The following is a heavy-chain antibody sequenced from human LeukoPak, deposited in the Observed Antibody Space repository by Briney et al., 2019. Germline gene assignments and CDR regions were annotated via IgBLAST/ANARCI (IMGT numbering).Heavy chain of an antibody. V-gene: IGHV3-72*01. D-gene: IGHD6-19*01. Sequence: GGTLRLSCVASGFSFSDHYMDWVRQAPGKGLEWVGRSRNKANRYTTEHAASVKGRFTISREDSKNSLYLQMNSLETEDTAVYYCARSFSGSPFDYWGQGTLVTVSS. CDR1: GFSFSDHY. CDR3: ARSFSGSPFDY. J-gene: IGHJ4*02. CDR2: SRNKANRYTT.